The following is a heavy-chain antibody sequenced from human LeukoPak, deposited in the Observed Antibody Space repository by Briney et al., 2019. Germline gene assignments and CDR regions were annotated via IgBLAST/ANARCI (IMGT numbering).Heavy chain of an antibody. CDR1: GFTFSSYW. CDR3: ARDTLLYAFDI. Sequence: GGSLRLSCAASGFTFSSYWMSWVRQAPGKGLEWVANIKQDGSEKYYVDSVKGRFTISRDNAKNSLYLQTNSLRAEDTAVYYCARDTLLYAFDIWGQGTMVTVSS. V-gene: IGHV3-7*01. CDR2: IKQDGSEK. J-gene: IGHJ3*02.